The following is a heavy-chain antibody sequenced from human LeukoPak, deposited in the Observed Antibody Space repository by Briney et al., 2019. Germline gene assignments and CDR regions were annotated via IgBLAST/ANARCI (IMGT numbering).Heavy chain of an antibody. Sequence: PGGSLRLSCAASGFTFSSYWMSWVRQAPGKGLEWVANIKQGGSEKYYVDSVKGRFTISRDNAKNSLYLQMNSLRAEDTAVYYCARDSVPLRYFDWLYSTGVDYFDYWGQGTLVTVSS. D-gene: IGHD3-9*01. CDR3: ARDSVPLRYFDWLYSTGVDYFDY. CDR2: IKQGGSEK. V-gene: IGHV3-7*01. CDR1: GFTFSSYW. J-gene: IGHJ4*02.